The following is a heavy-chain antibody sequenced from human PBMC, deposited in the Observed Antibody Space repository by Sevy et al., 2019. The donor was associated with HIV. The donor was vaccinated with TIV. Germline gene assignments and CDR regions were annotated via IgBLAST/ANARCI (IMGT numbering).Heavy chain of an antibody. D-gene: IGHD6-13*01. CDR1: GFTFSDYY. V-gene: IGHV3-11*01. J-gene: IGHJ3*02. CDR2: ISSSGSTI. CDR3: ARDRSSWDAFDI. Sequence: GGSLRLCCAASGFTFSDYYMSWIRQAPGKGLEWVSYISSSGSTIYYADSVKGRFTISRDNAKNSLYLQMNSLRAEDTAVYYCARDRSSWDAFDIWGQGTMVTVSS.